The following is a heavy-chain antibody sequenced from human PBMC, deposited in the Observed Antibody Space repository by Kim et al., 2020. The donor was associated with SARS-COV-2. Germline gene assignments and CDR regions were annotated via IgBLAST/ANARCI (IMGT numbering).Heavy chain of an antibody. J-gene: IGHJ6*02. CDR1: GGSISSGGYY. V-gene: IGHV4-31*03. CDR3: ARGGNNIVVVPAASVHDYYGMDV. D-gene: IGHD2-2*01. Sequence: SETLSLTCTVSGGSISSGGYYWSWIRQHPGKGLEWIGYIYYSGSTYYNPSLKSRVTISVDTSKNQFSLKLSSVTAADTAVYYCARGGNNIVVVPAASVHDYYGMDVWGQGTTVTVSS. CDR2: IYYSGST.